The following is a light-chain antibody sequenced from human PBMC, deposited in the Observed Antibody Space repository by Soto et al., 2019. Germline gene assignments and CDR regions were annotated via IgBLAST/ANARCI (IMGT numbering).Light chain of an antibody. Sequence: QSALTQPPSASGSPGQSVTISCTGTSSDVGDYKFVSWYQQHPGKAPKLMIYEVSRRPSGVPDRFSGSKSGNTASLTVSGLQAEYEADYYCSSYAGNNNVVFGGGTKVTVL. CDR1: SSDVGDYKF. J-gene: IGLJ2*01. V-gene: IGLV2-8*01. CDR3: SSYAGNNNVV. CDR2: EVS.